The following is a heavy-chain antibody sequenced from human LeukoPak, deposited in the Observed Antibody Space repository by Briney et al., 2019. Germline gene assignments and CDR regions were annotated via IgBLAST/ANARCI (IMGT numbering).Heavy chain of an antibody. V-gene: IGHV4-59*01. CDR1: GGSISSYY. D-gene: IGHD5-24*01. Sequence: PSETLSLTCTVSGGSISSYYWSWIRQPPGKGLEWIGYIYYSGSTNYNPSLQSRVTISVDTSKNQFSLKLSSVTAADTAVYYCARWLQLRPDAFDIWGQGTMVTVSS. J-gene: IGHJ3*02. CDR2: IYYSGST. CDR3: ARWLQLRPDAFDI.